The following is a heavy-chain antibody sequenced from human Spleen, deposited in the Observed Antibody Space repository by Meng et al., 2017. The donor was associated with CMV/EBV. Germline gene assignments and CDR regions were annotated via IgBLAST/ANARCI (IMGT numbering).Heavy chain of an antibody. V-gene: IGHV1-69*04. Sequence: TFSSYTISWVRPAPGQGLEWMGRIIPILGIANYAQKFQGRVTITADKSTSTAYMELSSLRSEDTAVYYCARDRGYCSGGSCYPSLDYWGQGTLVTVS. CDR2: IIPILGIA. CDR3: ARDRGYCSGGSCYPSLDY. D-gene: IGHD2-15*01. CDR1: TFSSYT. J-gene: IGHJ4*02.